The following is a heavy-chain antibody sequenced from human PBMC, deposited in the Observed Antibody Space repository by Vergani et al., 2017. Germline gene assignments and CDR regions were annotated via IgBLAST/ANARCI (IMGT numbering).Heavy chain of an antibody. J-gene: IGHJ4*02. CDR2: IWYDGSNK. Sequence: QVQLVESGGGVVQPGRSLRLSCAASGFTFSSYGMNWVRQAPGKGLEWVAVIWYDGSNKYYADSVKGRFTISRDNSKNTLYLQMNSLRAEDTAVYYCARSVDTAMAFDYWGQGTLVTVSS. V-gene: IGHV3-33*01. CDR3: ARSVDTAMAFDY. CDR1: GFTFSSYG. D-gene: IGHD5-18*01.